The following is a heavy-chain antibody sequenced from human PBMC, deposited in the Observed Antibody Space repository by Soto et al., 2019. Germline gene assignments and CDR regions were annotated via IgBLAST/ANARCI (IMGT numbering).Heavy chain of an antibody. V-gene: IGHV1-69*06. D-gene: IGHD4-17*01. J-gene: IGHJ6*02. Sequence: QVQLVQSGAEVKKPGSSVKVSWKASGGTFSSYAISWVRQAPGQGLEWMGGIIPIFGTANYAQKFQGRVTISADKSTSTAYMELSSLRSEDTAVYYCARVGLRLTTAYYYYGMDVWGQGTTVTVSS. CDR2: IIPIFGTA. CDR1: GGTFSSYA. CDR3: ARVGLRLTTAYYYYGMDV.